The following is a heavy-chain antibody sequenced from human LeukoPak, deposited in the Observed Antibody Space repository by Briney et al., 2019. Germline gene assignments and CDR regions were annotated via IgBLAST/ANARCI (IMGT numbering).Heavy chain of an antibody. D-gene: IGHD3-10*01. Sequence: GGSLRLSCAASGFTFSSYWMSWVRQAPGKGLEWVANIRQDGSVQNYVDSVKGRFTISRDNSKNSLYLQMSSLRAEDTAVYYCARDPRGSEYSHFDSWGQGTLVTVSS. CDR3: ARDPRGSEYSHFDS. CDR2: IRQDGSVQ. J-gene: IGHJ4*02. V-gene: IGHV3-7*01. CDR1: GFTFSSYW.